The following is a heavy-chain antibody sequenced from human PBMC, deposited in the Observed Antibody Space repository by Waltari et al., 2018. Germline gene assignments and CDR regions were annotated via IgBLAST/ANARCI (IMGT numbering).Heavy chain of an antibody. Sequence: QVTLKASGPVLVKPTESLTLTCTAPRFSLSNARLGVSWTRQPPGKALESLAHIFSNDEKPYSTSRNNTLTISIYSSKCQVAPTVTNMDRVDTATNYCARIQELYVSCSHTFDYSGQRPLVTSSS. CDR3: ARIQELYVSCSHTFDY. CDR1: RFSLSNARLG. D-gene: IGHD3-10*02. CDR2: IFSNDEK. J-gene: IGHJ4*02. V-gene: IGHV2-26*01.